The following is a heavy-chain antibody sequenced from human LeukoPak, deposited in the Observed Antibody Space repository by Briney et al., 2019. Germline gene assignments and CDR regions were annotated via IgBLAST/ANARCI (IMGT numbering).Heavy chain of an antibody. V-gene: IGHV3-53*01. J-gene: IGHJ2*01. CDR3: ARGRYDFWSGFLETRYFDL. CDR2: IYSGGST. D-gene: IGHD3-3*01. CDR1: GFTVSSNY. Sequence: GGSLRLSCAASGFTVSSNYMSWVRQAPGKGLEWVSVIYSGGSTYYADSVKGRFTISRDNSKNTLYLQMNSLRAEDTAVYYCARGRYDFWSGFLETRYFDLWGRGTLVTVSS.